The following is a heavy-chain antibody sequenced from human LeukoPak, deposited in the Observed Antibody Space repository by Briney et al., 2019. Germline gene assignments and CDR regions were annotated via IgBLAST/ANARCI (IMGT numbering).Heavy chain of an antibody. J-gene: IGHJ4*02. Sequence: PGGSLRLSCAASGFTFSDYYWSWIRQPPGKGLEWIGEINHSGSTNYNPSLKSRVTISVDTSKNQFSLKLSSVTAADTAVYYCARVGPNTGDSLDYWGQGTLVTVSS. D-gene: IGHD5-18*01. CDR1: GFTFSDYY. CDR3: ARVGPNTGDSLDY. CDR2: INHSGST. V-gene: IGHV4-34*01.